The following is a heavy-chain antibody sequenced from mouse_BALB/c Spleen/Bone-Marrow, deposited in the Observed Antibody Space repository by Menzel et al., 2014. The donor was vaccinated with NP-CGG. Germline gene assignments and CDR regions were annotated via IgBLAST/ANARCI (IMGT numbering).Heavy chain of an antibody. CDR1: GYTFTNYW. Sequence: QVQLKDSGAELARPGASVKLSCKASGYTFTNYWMHWVKQRPGQGLEWIGTIFPGDGDTRYTQKFKGKATLTADKSSTTAYMQLSSLASEDSAVYYCTRGGITTSPFAYWGQGTLVTVSA. CDR3: TRGGITTSPFAY. V-gene: IGHV1-87*01. CDR2: IFPGDGDT. D-gene: IGHD2-4*01. J-gene: IGHJ3*01.